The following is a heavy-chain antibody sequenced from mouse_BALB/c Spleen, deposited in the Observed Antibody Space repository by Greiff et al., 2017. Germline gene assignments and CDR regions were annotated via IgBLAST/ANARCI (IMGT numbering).Heavy chain of an antibody. J-gene: IGHJ2*01. CDR2: ISSGGSYT. V-gene: IGHV5-6-4*01. Sequence: EVKLMESGGGLVKPGGSLKLSCAASGFTFSSYTMSWVRQTPEKRLEWVATISSGGSYTYYPDSVKGRFTISRDNAKNTLYLQMSSLKSEDTAMYYCTREYGNFFDYWGQGTTLTVSS. CDR3: TREYGNFFDY. CDR1: GFTFSSYT. D-gene: IGHD2-10*02.